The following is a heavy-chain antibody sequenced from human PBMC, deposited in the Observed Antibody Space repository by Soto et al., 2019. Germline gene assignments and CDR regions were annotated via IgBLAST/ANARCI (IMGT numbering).Heavy chain of an antibody. D-gene: IGHD3-10*01. J-gene: IGHJ6*02. CDR2: ISYDGSNK. V-gene: IGHV3-30*18. CDR1: GFTFSSYA. Sequence: PGGSLRLSCAASGFTFSSYAMSWVRQAPGKGLEWVAVISYDGSNKYYADSVKGRFTISRDNSKNTLYLQMNSLRAEDTAVYYCAKSGVTMVRGASDYYYYGMDVWGQGTTVTVSS. CDR3: AKSGVTMVRGASDYYYYGMDV.